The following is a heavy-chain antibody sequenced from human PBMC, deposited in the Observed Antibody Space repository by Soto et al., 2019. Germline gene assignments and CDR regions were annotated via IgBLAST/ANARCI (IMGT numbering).Heavy chain of an antibody. V-gene: IGHV4-39*01. CDR1: GAAISKSSYF. CDR2: LYHNGRT. J-gene: IGHJ6*02. Sequence: SETLSLTCTVSGAAISKSSYFCRWIRQRPWKGLELLGRLYHNGRTYCNAPLKSRLNISVDTSNSQFSLKLSSVTAADTAVYYCVSLKWELLGTWYYYGVDVWGQGTTVTVS. D-gene: IGHD1-26*01. CDR3: VSLKWELLGTWYYYGVDV.